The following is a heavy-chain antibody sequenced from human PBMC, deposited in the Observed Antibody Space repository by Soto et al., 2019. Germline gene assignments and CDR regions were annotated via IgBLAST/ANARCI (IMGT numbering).Heavy chain of an antibody. CDR3: ASKYYYDSSGYYPYYYYYYGMDV. CDR2: IIPIFGTA. Sequence: SVKVSCKASGGTFSSYAISWVRQAPGQGLEWMGGIIPIFGTANYAQKFQGRVTITADKSTSTAYMELSSLRSEDTAVYYCASKYYYDSSGYYPYYYYYYGMDVWGQGTTVTVSS. J-gene: IGHJ6*02. CDR1: GGTFSSYA. D-gene: IGHD3-22*01. V-gene: IGHV1-69*06.